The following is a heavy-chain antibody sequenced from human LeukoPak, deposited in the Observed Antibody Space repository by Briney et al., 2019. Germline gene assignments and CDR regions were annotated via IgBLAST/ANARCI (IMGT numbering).Heavy chain of an antibody. D-gene: IGHD6-6*01. CDR2: IYYSGST. J-gene: IGHJ4*02. Sequence: PSETLSLTCTVSGGSISSSSYYWGWIRQPPGKGLEWIGSIYYSGSTYYNPSLKSRVTISVDTSKNQFSLKLSSVTAADTAVYYCAGSYSSSGNLDYWGQGTLVTVSS. CDR1: GGSISSSSYY. CDR3: AGSYSSSGNLDY. V-gene: IGHV4-39*01.